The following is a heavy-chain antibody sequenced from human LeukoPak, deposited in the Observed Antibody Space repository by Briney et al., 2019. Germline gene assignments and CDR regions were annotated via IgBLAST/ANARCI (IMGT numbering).Heavy chain of an antibody. Sequence: GGSLRLSCAASGFTFSNYWMNWVRQAPGKGLEWVANINQDGSGKYYMDSMKGRFTISRDNSKNSLYLQMNSLRAEDTAVYYCARGLSYGFSDFVYWGQGTLVTVSS. CDR2: INQDGSGK. CDR1: GFTFSNYW. V-gene: IGHV3-7*01. D-gene: IGHD2/OR15-2a*01. CDR3: ARGLSYGFSDFVY. J-gene: IGHJ4*02.